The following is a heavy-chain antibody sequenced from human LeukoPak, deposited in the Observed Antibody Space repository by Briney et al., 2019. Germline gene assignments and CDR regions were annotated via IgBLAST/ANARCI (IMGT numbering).Heavy chain of an antibody. D-gene: IGHD3-16*02. J-gene: IGHJ4*02. CDR2: ISAYNGNT. V-gene: IGHV1-18*01. Sequence: ASVKVSCKASGYTFTSYGISWVRQAPGQGLEWMGWISAYNGNTNYAQKLQGRVTMTTDTSTSTAYMELRSLRSEDTAVYYCARGGDYDYVWGSYRIDYWGQGTLVTVSS. CDR1: GYTFTSYG. CDR3: ARGGDYDYVWGSYRIDY.